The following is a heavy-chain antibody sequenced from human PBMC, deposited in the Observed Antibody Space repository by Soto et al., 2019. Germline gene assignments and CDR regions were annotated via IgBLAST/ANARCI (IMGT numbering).Heavy chain of an antibody. CDR3: ARLPSNWNRPYYYYGMDV. D-gene: IGHD1-1*01. V-gene: IGHV4-59*01. J-gene: IGHJ6*02. Sequence: LSLTCTVSGGSISSYYWSWIRQPPGKGLEWIGYIYYSGSTNYNPSLKSRVTISVDTSKNQFSLKLSSVTAADTAVYYCARLPSNWNRPYYYYGMDVWGQGTTVTVSS. CDR1: GGSISSYY. CDR2: IYYSGST.